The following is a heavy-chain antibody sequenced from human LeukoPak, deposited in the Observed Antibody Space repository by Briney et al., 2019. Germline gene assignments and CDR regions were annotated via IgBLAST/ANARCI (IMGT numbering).Heavy chain of an antibody. Sequence: PGGSLRLSCAASGFTFSSYSMNWVRQAPGKGLEWVSYISSSSSTIYYADSVKGRFTISRDNAKNSLYLQMNSLRAEDTAVYYCAREAGGYDFWSGVLSYYYYYMDVWGKGTTVTVSS. J-gene: IGHJ6*03. CDR1: GFTFSSYS. D-gene: IGHD3-3*01. CDR3: AREAGGYDFWSGVLSYYYYYMDV. V-gene: IGHV3-48*01. CDR2: ISSSSSTI.